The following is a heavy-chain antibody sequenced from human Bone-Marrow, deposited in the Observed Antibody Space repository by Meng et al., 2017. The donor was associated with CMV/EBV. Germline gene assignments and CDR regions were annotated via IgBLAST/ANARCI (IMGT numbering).Heavy chain of an antibody. V-gene: IGHV5-51*01. J-gene: IGHJ3*02. CDR2: IYPGDSDT. Sequence: KVSCKGSGYSFTSYWIAWVRQRPGKGLEWMGIIYPGDSDTTYSPSFQGQVTISADKSINTAYLHWSSLKASDSAMYYCASPQLLGHYDFWNRYYTSPFNIWGQGTMVTVSS. D-gene: IGHD3-3*01. CDR1: GYSFTSYW. CDR3: ASPQLLGHYDFWNRYYTSPFNI.